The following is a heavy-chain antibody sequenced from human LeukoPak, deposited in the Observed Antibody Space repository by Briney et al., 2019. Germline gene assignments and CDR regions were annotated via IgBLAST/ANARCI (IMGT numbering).Heavy chain of an antibody. V-gene: IGHV3-23*01. D-gene: IGHD4-17*01. CDR1: GFTFSSYA. J-gene: IGHJ4*02. Sequence: GGSLRLSCAASGFTFSSYAMTWVRQAPGKGLEWVSGISGSGGITYYADSVKGRFTISRDNAKNSLYLQMNSLRAEDTAVYYCARDLYGDYAPDYWGQGTLVTVSS. CDR2: ISGSGGIT. CDR3: ARDLYGDYAPDY.